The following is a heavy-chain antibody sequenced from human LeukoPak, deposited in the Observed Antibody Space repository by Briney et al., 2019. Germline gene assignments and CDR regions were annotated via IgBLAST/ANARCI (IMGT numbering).Heavy chain of an antibody. Sequence: SQTLSLTCAVAGGFISSGGYSWSWIRQPPGKGLEWIGYIYHSGSTYYNPSLKSRVTISVDRSKNQFSLKLSSVTAADTAVYYCARGERGYCSGGSCYSSYWYFDLWGRGTLVTVSS. CDR2: IYHSGST. CDR1: GGFISSGGYS. D-gene: IGHD2-15*01. J-gene: IGHJ2*01. V-gene: IGHV4-30-2*01. CDR3: ARGERGYCSGGSCYSSYWYFDL.